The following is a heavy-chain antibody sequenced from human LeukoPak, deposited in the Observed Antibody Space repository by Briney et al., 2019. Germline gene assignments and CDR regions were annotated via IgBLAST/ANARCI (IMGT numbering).Heavy chain of an antibody. D-gene: IGHD4-11*01. J-gene: IGHJ4*02. V-gene: IGHV3-9*01. CDR1: GFTLDDYA. Sequence: PGGSLRLSCAASGFTLDDYAMHWVRQAPGKGLEWVSGISWNSGSIGYADSVKGRFTISRDNAKNSLYLQMNSLRAEDTALYYCAKDDSATVTTGFFDYWGQGTLVTVSS. CDR2: ISWNSGSI. CDR3: AKDDSATVTTGFFDY.